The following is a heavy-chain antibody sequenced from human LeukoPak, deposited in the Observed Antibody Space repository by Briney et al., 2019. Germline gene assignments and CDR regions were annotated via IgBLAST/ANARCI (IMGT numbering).Heavy chain of an antibody. CDR3: ASTYVDTAMVIVN. CDR1: GYTFTDYY. D-gene: IGHD5-18*01. V-gene: IGHV1-2*02. J-gene: IGHJ4*02. CDR2: INPNSGRT. Sequence: ASVTVSCKASGYTFTDYYIHWVRQAPGQGLEWMGSINPNSGRTNYAQKFQGRVPMTRDTSISTAYMELSSLRPDDTAVYYCASTYVDTAMVIVNWGQGTLVTVSS.